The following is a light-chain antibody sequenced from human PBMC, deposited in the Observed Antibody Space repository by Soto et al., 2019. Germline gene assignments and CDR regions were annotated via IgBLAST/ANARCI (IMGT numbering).Light chain of an antibody. V-gene: IGKV3-20*01. CDR3: QQYGDSPWT. Sequence: EIVLTQSPGTLSLSPGERATLSCRASQIFGSSYLAWYQQTPGQPPRLLIFGASTRAAGVPDTFSGIGSGTDFTLSISTLTSGGMAVDFCQQYGDSPWTFGTGTKVVF. J-gene: IGKJ1*01. CDR1: QIFGSSY. CDR2: GAS.